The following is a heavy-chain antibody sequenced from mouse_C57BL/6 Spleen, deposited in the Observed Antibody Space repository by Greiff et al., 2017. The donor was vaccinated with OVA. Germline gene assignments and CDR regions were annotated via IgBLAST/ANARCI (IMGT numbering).Heavy chain of an antibody. Sequence: EVQLVESGGGLVKPGGSLKLSCAASGFTFSDYTMHWVRQAPEKGLEWVAYISSGSSSINYADTVKGRVTFTADNATNTLFLQLTSLRSEDTAMYYCARSPITAKAMDYWGQGTSVTVSS. J-gene: IGHJ4*01. CDR1: GFTFSDYT. CDR3: ARSPITAKAMDY. V-gene: IGHV5-17*01. CDR2: ISSGSSSI. D-gene: IGHD1-2*01.